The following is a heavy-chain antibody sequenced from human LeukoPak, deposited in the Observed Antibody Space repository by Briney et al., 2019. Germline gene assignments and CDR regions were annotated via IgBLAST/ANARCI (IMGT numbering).Heavy chain of an antibody. CDR1: GFTFSSYA. CDR2: ISYDGSNK. CDR3: AKDAGTMAYYFDY. J-gene: IGHJ4*02. Sequence: GRSLRLTCAASGFTFSSYAMHWVRQAPGKGLEWVAVISYDGSNKYYADSVKGRFTISRDNSKNTLYLQMNSLRAEDTAVYYCAKDAGTMAYYFDYWGQGTLVTVSS. V-gene: IGHV3-30*04. D-gene: IGHD5-24*01.